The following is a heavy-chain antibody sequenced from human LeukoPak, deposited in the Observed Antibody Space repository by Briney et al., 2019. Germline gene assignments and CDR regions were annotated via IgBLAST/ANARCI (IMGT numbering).Heavy chain of an antibody. V-gene: IGHV4-4*07. J-gene: IGHJ3*02. CDR3: ARGMYSGSYYRAFDI. CDR1: GGSISTYY. CDR2: IYTSGST. D-gene: IGHD1-26*01. Sequence: PSETLSLTCTVSGGSISTYYWSWIRQPAGKGLEWIGRIYTSGSTNYNPSLKSRVTISVDTSKNQFSLKLSSVTAADTAVYYCARGMYSGSYYRAFDIWGQGTMVTVSS.